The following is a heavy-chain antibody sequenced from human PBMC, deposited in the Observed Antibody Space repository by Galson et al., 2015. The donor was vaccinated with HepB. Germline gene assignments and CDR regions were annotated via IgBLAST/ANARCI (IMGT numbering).Heavy chain of an antibody. CDR2: LSGSGTTT. CDR3: VRLPGDWLSYSSYWYFDL. V-gene: IGHV3-23*01. Sequence: SLRLSCAVSGFTFTSYAMSWVRQAPGKGLEWVSVLSGSGTTTFYADSVKGRFIISRDNSNNTLYVQMNSLRVEDTAVYYCVRLPGDWLSYSSYWYFDLWGLGTLVSVSS. J-gene: IGHJ2*01. CDR1: GFTFTSYA. D-gene: IGHD3/OR15-3a*01.